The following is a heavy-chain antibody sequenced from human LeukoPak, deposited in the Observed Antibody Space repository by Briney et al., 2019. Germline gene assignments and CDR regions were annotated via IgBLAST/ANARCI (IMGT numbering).Heavy chain of an antibody. D-gene: IGHD5-18*01. V-gene: IGHV4-30-2*01. CDR1: GGSISSGGYY. Sequence: SETLSLTCTVSGGSISSGGYYWSWIRQPPGKGLEWIGYIYHSGSTYYNPSLKSRVTISVDTSKNQFSLKLSSVTAADTAVYYCARSKYSYVDNGGFDPWGQGTLVTVSS. CDR3: ARSKYSYVDNGGFDP. CDR2: IYHSGST. J-gene: IGHJ5*02.